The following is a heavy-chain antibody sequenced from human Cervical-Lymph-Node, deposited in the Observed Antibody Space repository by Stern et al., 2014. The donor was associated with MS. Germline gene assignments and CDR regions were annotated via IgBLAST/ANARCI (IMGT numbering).Heavy chain of an antibody. CDR3: AHRTAGPFDY. CDR1: GFSLITSGLG. V-gene: IGHV2-5*02. CDR2: IYWDDQK. J-gene: IGHJ4*02. Sequence: QVTLKESDPALVKPTQTLTLTFTFSGFSLITSGLGVGWIRQPPGEALEWLAYIYWDDQKRYSPSLKSRLTITKDTSKNQVVLTLTNVDPVDTATYYCAHRTAGPFDYWGQGTLVTVSS.